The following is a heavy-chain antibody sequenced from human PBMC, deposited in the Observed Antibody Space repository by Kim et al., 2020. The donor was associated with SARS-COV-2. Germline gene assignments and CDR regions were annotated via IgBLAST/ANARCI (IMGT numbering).Heavy chain of an antibody. CDR3: ARDLALAAADYYYGMDV. V-gene: IGHV1-69*13. CDR2: IIPIFGTA. J-gene: IGHJ6*02. CDR1: GGTFSSYA. Sequence: SVKVSCKASGGTFSSYAISWVRQAPGQGLEWMGGIIPIFGTANYAQKFQGRVTITADESTSTAYMELSSLRSEDTAVYYCARDLALAAADYYYGMDVWGQGTTVTVSS. D-gene: IGHD6-13*01.